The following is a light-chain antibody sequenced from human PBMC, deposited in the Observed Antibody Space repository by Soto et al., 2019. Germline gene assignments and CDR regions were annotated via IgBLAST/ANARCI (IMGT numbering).Light chain of an antibody. Sequence: QSALTQPPSASGSPGQSVTVSCTGTSSDIGGYNSVSWYQQHPGKAPKLMIYEVSKRPSGVHDRFSGSKSGNTASLTVSGLQAEDEADYYCSSYAGINNLVFGGGTKLTVL. J-gene: IGLJ3*02. CDR3: SSYAGINNLV. CDR2: EVS. V-gene: IGLV2-8*01. CDR1: SSDIGGYNS.